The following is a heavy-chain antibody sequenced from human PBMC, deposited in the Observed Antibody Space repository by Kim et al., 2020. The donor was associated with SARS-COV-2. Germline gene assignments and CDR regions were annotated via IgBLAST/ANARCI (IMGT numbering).Heavy chain of an antibody. J-gene: IGHJ6*02. V-gene: IGHV3-23*01. CDR2: ISGSGGST. CDR1: GFTFSSYA. Sequence: GGSLRLSCAASGFTFSSYAMSWVRQAPGKGLEWVSAISGSGGSTYYADSVKGRFTISRDNSKNTLYLQMNSLRAEDTAVYYCVKPPSKVGARRDYYYYGMDVWGQGTTVTVSS. CDR3: VKPPSKVGARRDYYYYGMDV. D-gene: IGHD1-26*01.